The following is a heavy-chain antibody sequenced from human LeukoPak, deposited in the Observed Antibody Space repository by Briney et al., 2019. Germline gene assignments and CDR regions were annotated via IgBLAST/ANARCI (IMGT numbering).Heavy chain of an antibody. V-gene: IGHV3-73*01. J-gene: IGHJ5*02. CDR1: GFTFSGSA. D-gene: IGHD4-17*01. CDR3: TRPTSTVTTGRDWFDP. CDR2: IRSKANSYAT. Sequence: GGSLRLSCAASGFTFSGSAMHWVRQASGKGLEWVGRIRSKANSYATAYAASVKGRFTISRDDSKNTAYLQMNSLKTEDTAVYYCTRPTSTVTTGRDWFDPWGQGTLVTVSS.